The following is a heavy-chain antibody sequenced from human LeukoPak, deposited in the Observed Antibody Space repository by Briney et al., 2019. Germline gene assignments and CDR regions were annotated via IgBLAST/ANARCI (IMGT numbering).Heavy chain of an antibody. CDR3: ARASFARDFDY. V-gene: IGHV3-11*04. CDR1: GFTFSDYY. CDR2: ISSSSSTI. Sequence: GGSLRLSCAASGFTFSDYYMSWIRQAPGKGLEWVSYISSSSSTIHYADSVKGRFTTSRDNAKNSLYLRMNSLRAEDTAVYYCARASFARDFDYWGQGTPVTVSS. J-gene: IGHJ4*02. D-gene: IGHD3-3*01.